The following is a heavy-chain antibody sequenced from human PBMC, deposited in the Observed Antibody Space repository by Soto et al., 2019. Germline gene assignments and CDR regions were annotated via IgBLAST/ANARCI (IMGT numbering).Heavy chain of an antibody. V-gene: IGHV3-23*01. CDR3: AKDPGALSYYYDSSVPDAFDI. D-gene: IGHD3-22*01. CDR1: GFTFSDYY. Sequence: GGSLRLSCAASGFTFSDYYMSWVRQAPGKGLEWVSAISGSGGSTYYADSVKGRFTISRDNSKNTLYLQMNSLRAEDTAVYYCAKDPGALSYYYDSSVPDAFDIWGQGTMVTVSS. J-gene: IGHJ3*02. CDR2: ISGSGGST.